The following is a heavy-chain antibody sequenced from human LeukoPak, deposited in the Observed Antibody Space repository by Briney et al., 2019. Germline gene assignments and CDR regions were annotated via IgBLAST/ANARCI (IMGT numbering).Heavy chain of an antibody. Sequence: SETLSLTCTVSGGSISSSSYYWGWIRQPPGKGLEWIGSIYYSGCTYYNPSLKSRVTISVDTSKNQFSLKLSSVTAADTAVYYCARLRGPPIVGAKRSWFDPWGQGTLVTVSS. CDR3: ARLRGPPIVGAKRSWFDP. D-gene: IGHD1-26*01. V-gene: IGHV4-39*01. CDR1: GGSISSSSYY. J-gene: IGHJ5*02. CDR2: IYYSGCT.